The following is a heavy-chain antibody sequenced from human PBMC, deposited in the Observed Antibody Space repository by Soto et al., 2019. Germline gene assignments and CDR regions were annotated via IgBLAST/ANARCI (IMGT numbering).Heavy chain of an antibody. CDR2: ISYDGSNK. V-gene: IGHV3-30-3*01. Sequence: QVQLVESGGGVVQPGRSLRLSCAASGFTFSSYAMHWVRQAPGKGLEWVAVISYDGSNKYYADSVKGRFTISRDNSKNTXYXPMNSLRAEDTAVYYCASSTRDYYDSSGYYHGYFQHWGQGTLVTVSS. CDR1: GFTFSSYA. CDR3: ASSTRDYYDSSGYYHGYFQH. J-gene: IGHJ1*01. D-gene: IGHD3-22*01.